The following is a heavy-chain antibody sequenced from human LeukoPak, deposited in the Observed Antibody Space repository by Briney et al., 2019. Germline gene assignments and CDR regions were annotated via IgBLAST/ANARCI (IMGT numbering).Heavy chain of an antibody. CDR3: ARAWGGVSGSSSLGY. CDR2: ISAYNGNT. Sequence: ASVKVSCKASGYTFTSHGITWVRQAPGQGLEWMGWISAYNGNTDYAQKLQGRVTMTTDTSTSTVYMELRSLTSDDTAVYYCARAWGGVSGSSSLGYWGQGTLVTVSS. V-gene: IGHV1-18*01. CDR1: GYTFTSHG. J-gene: IGHJ4*02. D-gene: IGHD1-26*01.